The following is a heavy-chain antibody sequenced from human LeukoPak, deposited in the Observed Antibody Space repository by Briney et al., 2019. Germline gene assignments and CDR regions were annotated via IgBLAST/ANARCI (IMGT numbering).Heavy chain of an antibody. V-gene: IGHV1-18*01. CDR3: ARDGRPEGKTQWLVRMLGGDYYYGMDV. CDR2: ISAYNGNT. Sequence: GASVKVSCKASGYTFTSYGISWVRQAPGQGLEWMGWISAYNGNTNYAQKLQGRVTMTTDTSTSTAYMELRSLRSDDTAVYYCARDGRPEGKTQWLVRMLGGDYYYGMDVWGQGTTVTVSS. J-gene: IGHJ6*02. CDR1: GYTFTSYG. D-gene: IGHD6-19*01.